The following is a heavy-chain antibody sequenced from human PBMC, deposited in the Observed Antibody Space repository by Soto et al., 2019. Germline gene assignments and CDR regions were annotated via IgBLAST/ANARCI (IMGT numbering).Heavy chain of an antibody. V-gene: IGHV2-26*01. Sequence: QVTLKESGPVLVKPTETLTLTCTVSGFSLSNARMGVSWIRQPPGKALEWLAHIFSNDEKSYSTSLKSRLTISQDTPKRQVVLTMTNLEPVDTATYYCARTPAAGIAVAGYDYWGQGTLVTVSS. J-gene: IGHJ4*02. CDR3: ARTPAAGIAVAGYDY. D-gene: IGHD6-19*01. CDR1: GFSLSNARMG. CDR2: IFSNDEK.